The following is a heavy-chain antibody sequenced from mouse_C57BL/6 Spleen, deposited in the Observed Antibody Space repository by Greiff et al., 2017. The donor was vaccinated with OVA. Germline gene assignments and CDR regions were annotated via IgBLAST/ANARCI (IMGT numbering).Heavy chain of an antibody. V-gene: IGHV14-4*01. Sequence: EVQLQESGAELVRPGASVKLSCTASGFNIKDDYMHWVKQRPEQGLEWIGWIDPENGDTEYASKFQGKATITADTSSNTAYLQLSSLTSEDTAVYYCTTWGLRLQDYWGQGTTLTVSS. CDR3: TTWGLRLQDY. J-gene: IGHJ2*01. D-gene: IGHD3-2*02. CDR2: IDPENGDT. CDR1: GFNIKDDY.